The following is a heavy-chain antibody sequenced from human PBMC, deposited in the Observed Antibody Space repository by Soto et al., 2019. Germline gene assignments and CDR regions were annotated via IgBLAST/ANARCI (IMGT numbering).Heavy chain of an antibody. J-gene: IGHJ6*02. CDR3: AREGVAPYYYYGMDV. V-gene: IGHV1-18*01. D-gene: IGHD5-12*01. CDR2: ISTYNGDT. CDR1: GYTFTRSG. Sequence: ASVKVSCKASGYTFTRSGISWVRQAPGQGLEWMGWISTYNGDTNYAQTFQGRVTLTTDTSTSTVHMEVRSLRSDDTAVYYCAREGVAPYYYYGMDVWGQGTPVTVSS.